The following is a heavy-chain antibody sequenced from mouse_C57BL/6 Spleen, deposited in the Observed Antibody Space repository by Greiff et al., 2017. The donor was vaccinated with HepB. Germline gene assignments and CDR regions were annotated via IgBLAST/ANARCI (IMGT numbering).Heavy chain of an antibody. Sequence: QVQLQQPGAELVMPGASVKLSCKASGYTFPSYWMHWVKQRPGQGLEWIGEIDHSDSYTNYNQKFKGKSTLTVDKSSSTAYMQLSSLTSEDSAVYYCAREERSTMVTYWGQGTLVTVSA. V-gene: IGHV1-69*01. CDR1: GYTFPSYW. CDR3: AREERSTMVTY. J-gene: IGHJ3*01. D-gene: IGHD2-2*01. CDR2: IDHSDSYT.